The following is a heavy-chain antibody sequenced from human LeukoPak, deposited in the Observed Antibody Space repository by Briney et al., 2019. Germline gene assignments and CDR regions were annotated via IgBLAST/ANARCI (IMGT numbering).Heavy chain of an antibody. Sequence: SVKVSCKASGGTFSSYAISWVRQAPGQGLEWMGGIIPIFGTANYAQKFQGRVTITADESTSTAYMELSSLRSEDTAVYYCARERIAAAGSHYYGMDVWGQGTTVTVSS. CDR3: ARERIAAAGSHYYGMDV. CDR1: GGTFSSYA. CDR2: IIPIFGTA. D-gene: IGHD6-13*01. V-gene: IGHV1-69*01. J-gene: IGHJ6*02.